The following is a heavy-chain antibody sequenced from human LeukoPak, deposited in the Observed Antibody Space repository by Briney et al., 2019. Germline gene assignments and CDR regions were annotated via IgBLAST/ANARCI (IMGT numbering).Heavy chain of an antibody. CDR1: GYTFTNYA. V-gene: IGHV1-2*02. D-gene: IGHD2/OR15-2a*01. CDR2: INPNSGGT. Sequence: GASVKVSCKTSGYTFTNYAINWVRQAPGQGLEWMGWINPNSGGTNYAQKFQGRVTMTRDTSINTAYMELSSLRSDDTAVYYCARCKTGDWFDPWGQGTLVTVSS. J-gene: IGHJ5*02. CDR3: ARCKTGDWFDP.